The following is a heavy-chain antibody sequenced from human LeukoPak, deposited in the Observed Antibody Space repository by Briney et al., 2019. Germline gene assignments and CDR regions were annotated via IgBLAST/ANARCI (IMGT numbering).Heavy chain of an antibody. Sequence: HGESLKISCKGSGYPFTNYWISWVRQMPGKRLEWMGRIDPSDSYTNYNPSFRGHITISADKSSSTAYLHWSSLKASDTAMYFCARQYSGYDYYFDYWGQGILVTVSS. D-gene: IGHD5-12*01. CDR3: ARQYSGYDYYFDY. J-gene: IGHJ4*02. V-gene: IGHV5-10-1*01. CDR1: GYPFTNYW. CDR2: IDPSDSYT.